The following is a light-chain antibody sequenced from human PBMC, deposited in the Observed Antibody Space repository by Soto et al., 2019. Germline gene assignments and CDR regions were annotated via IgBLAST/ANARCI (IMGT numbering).Light chain of an antibody. CDR2: EVS. CDR3: CSYAGSNNRV. J-gene: IGLJ3*02. CDR1: SSDVGGYNY. Sequence: QSALTQPPSASGSPGQSVTISCIGTSSDVGGYNYVSWYQQHPGKAPKLMINEVSKRPSGVPDRFSGSKSGNTASLTVYGLQAEDEADYYCCSYAGSNNRVFGGGTKLTVL. V-gene: IGLV2-8*01.